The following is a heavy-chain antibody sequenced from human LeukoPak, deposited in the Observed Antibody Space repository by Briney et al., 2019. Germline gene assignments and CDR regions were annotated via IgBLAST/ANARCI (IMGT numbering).Heavy chain of an antibody. D-gene: IGHD7-27*01. Sequence: GGSLRLSCAASGFTFSTYTMYWVRQPPGKGLEWVSIIGGSGGDIHYADSVKGRFTISRDNSENTLYLQMNSLRVEDTAIYYCAIDPNWGIHYWGQGVLVTVSS. CDR3: AIDPNWGIHY. CDR1: GFTFSTYT. J-gene: IGHJ4*02. CDR2: IGGSGGDI. V-gene: IGHV3-23*01.